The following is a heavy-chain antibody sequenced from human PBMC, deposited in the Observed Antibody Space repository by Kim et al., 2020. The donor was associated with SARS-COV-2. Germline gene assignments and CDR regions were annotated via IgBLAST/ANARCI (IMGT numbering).Heavy chain of an antibody. CDR1: GGSFSDYF. V-gene: IGHV4-34*01. CDR2: IDHSGST. Sequence: SETLSLTCAVYGGSFSDYFWSWIRQPPGKGLEWIGEIDHSGSTYYSPSLKSRVTISVDTSKKHFSLKLNSVTAADTAVYYCARVWTPLSFDHWGQGTLVTVSS. J-gene: IGHJ4*02. CDR3: ARVWTPLSFDH. D-gene: IGHD2-21*01.